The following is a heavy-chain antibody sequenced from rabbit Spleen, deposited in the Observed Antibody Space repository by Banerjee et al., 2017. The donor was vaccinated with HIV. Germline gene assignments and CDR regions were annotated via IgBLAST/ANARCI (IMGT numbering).Heavy chain of an antibody. J-gene: IGHJ4*01. Sequence: QEQLVESGGGLVQPEGSLTLTCKASGFDFSDRDVMCWVRQAPGKGLEWIACINTATGKAVYASWAKGRFTISKTSSTTVTLQMTSLTAADTATYFCARDLVTAIGWNFALWGLGTLVTVS. CDR1: GFDFSDRDV. CDR3: ARDLVTAIGWNFAL. D-gene: IGHD7-1*01. CDR2: INTATGKA. V-gene: IGHV1S45*01.